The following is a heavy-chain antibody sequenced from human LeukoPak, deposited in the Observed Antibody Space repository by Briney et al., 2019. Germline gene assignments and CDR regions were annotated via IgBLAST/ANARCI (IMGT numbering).Heavy chain of an antibody. Sequence: SVKVSCKVFGGTFSSYAINWVRQAPGQGLEWMGRIIPMLGTVNYAQKFQGRVTIIADKFTSTAYMELSSLRSEDTAVYYCAREGGYSYFLGQWGQGTLVTVSS. V-gene: IGHV1-69*04. CDR2: IIPMLGTV. J-gene: IGHJ4*02. D-gene: IGHD5-18*01. CDR1: GGTFSSYA. CDR3: AREGGYSYFLGQ.